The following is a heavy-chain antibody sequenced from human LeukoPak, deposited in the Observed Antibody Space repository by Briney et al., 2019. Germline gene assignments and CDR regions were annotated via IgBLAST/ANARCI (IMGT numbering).Heavy chain of an antibody. D-gene: IGHD1-26*01. CDR2: FYPEDGET. Sequence: ASVNVSCKVSGYTLTELSMHWVRQAPGKGLEWMGGFYPEDGETIYAQKFQGRVTMTEDTSTDTAYMELSSLRSEDTAVYYCATAYPTIIVGATKDLDYWGQGTLATVSS. CDR1: GYTLTELS. CDR3: ATAYPTIIVGATKDLDY. V-gene: IGHV1-24*01. J-gene: IGHJ4*02.